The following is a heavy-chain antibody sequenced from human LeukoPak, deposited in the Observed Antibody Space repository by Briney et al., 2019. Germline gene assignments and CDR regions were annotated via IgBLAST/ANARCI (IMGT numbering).Heavy chain of an antibody. Sequence: GASVKVSCKASGYTFTSYDINWVRQATGQGLEWMGWMNPNSGNTGYAQKFQVRVTMTRNTSISTAYMELSSLRSEDTAVYYCARGPYYYDSSGYYHDYWGQGTLVTVSS. D-gene: IGHD3-22*01. J-gene: IGHJ4*02. CDR1: GYTFTSYD. CDR3: ARGPYYYDSSGYYHDY. V-gene: IGHV1-8*01. CDR2: MNPNSGNT.